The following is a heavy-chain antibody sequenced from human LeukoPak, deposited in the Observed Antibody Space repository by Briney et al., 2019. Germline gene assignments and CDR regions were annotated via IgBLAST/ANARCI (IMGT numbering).Heavy chain of an antibody. D-gene: IGHD1-7*01. CDR2: ISITGANI. Sequence: GGSLRLSCEVSGFTFTRYSMNWVRQPPGRGLEWVSHISITGANIYYADSVKGRFTISRDTYKNTVFLQMNSLRAEDTAVYHCVRGGPFTGAISTPRASDYWGQGLLVTVSS. CDR3: VRGGPFTGAISTPRASDY. CDR1: GFTFTRYS. J-gene: IGHJ4*02. V-gene: IGHV3-48*01.